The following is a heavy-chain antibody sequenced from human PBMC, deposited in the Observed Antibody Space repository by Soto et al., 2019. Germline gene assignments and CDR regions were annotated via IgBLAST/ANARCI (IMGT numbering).Heavy chain of an antibody. V-gene: IGHV4-4*07. CDR3: VRDGTKTLRDWFDP. CDR1: GASISGFY. CDR2: IYATGTT. J-gene: IGHJ5*02. Sequence: SETLSLTCTVSGASISGFYWSWIRKSAGKGLEWIGRIYATGTTDYNPSLKSRVMMSVDTSKKQFSLKLRSVTTADTAVYYCVRDGTKTLRDWFDPWGQGISVTVSS. D-gene: IGHD1-1*01.